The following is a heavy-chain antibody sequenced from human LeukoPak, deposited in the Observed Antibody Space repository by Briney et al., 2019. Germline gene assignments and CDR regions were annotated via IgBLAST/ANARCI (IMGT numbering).Heavy chain of an antibody. CDR1: GGSFSGYY. J-gene: IGHJ4*02. Sequence: PSETLSLTCAVYGGSFSGYYWSWIRQPPGKGLEWIGEINHSGSTNYNPSLKSRVTISVDTSKNQFSLKLSSVTAADTAVYYCARHVRGSGWSLGYWGQGTLVTVSS. V-gene: IGHV4-34*01. CDR2: INHSGST. D-gene: IGHD6-19*01. CDR3: ARHVRGSGWSLGY.